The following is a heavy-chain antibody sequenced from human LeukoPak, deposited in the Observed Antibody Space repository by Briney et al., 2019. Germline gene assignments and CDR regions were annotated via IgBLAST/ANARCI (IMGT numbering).Heavy chain of an antibody. V-gene: IGHV4-39*01. CDR1: GGSISSSSYY. J-gene: IGHJ3*02. CDR2: IYYSGST. CDR3: VRRGGIVVVPAIDI. D-gene: IGHD2-2*01. Sequence: SETLSLTCTVSGGSISSSSYYWGWIRQPPGKGLEWIGSIYYSGSTYYNPSLKSRVTISVDTSKNQFSLKLSSVTAADTAVYYCVRRGGIVVVPAIDIWGQGTMVTVSS.